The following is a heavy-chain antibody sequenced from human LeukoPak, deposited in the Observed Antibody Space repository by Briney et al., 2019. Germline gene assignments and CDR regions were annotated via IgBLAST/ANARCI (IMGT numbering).Heavy chain of an antibody. V-gene: IGHV3-53*01. CDR2: IYSGGST. CDR1: GFTVSSNY. CDR3: ARDRVFPPDAFDI. J-gene: IGHJ3*02. D-gene: IGHD2-21*01. Sequence: GGSLRLSCAASGFTVSSNYMSWVRQAPGKGLEWVSVIYSGGSTYYADSVKGRFTISGDNSKNTLYLQMNSLRAEDTAVYHCARDRVFPPDAFDIWGQGTMVTVSS.